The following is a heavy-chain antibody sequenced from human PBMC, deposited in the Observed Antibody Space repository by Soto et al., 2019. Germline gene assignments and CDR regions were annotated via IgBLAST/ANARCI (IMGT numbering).Heavy chain of an antibody. D-gene: IGHD4-17*01. Sequence: SETLSLTCTVSGGSISSYYWSWIRQPPGKGLEWIGYIYYSGSTNYNPSLKSRVTISVDTSKNQFSLKLSSVTAADTAVYYCAREEHYGDYRLFEYWGQGTLVTVSS. CDR1: GGSISSYY. V-gene: IGHV4-59*01. CDR2: IYYSGST. CDR3: AREEHYGDYRLFEY. J-gene: IGHJ4*02.